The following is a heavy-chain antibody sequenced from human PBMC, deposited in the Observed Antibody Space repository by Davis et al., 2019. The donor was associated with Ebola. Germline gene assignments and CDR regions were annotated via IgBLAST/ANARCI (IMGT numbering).Heavy chain of an antibody. CDR2: ISAYNGNT. CDR3: AREAEYNWKYNWFDP. J-gene: IGHJ5*02. V-gene: IGHV1-18*01. CDR1: GYTSISYG. D-gene: IGHD1-20*01. Sequence: AASVKVSCKASGYTSISYGISWVRQAPGQGLEWMGWISAYNGNTNYAQKLQGRVTMTTDTSTSTAYMALRSLRSDDTAVYYCAREAEYNWKYNWFDPWGQGTLVTVSS.